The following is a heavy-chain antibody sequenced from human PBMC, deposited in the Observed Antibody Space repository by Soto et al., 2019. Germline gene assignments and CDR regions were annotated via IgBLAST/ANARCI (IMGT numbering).Heavy chain of an antibody. J-gene: IGHJ5*02. Sequence: EVQLLESGGGLVQPGGSLRLSCAASGFTFSSYAMSWVRQAPGKGLEWVSAISGSGGSTYYADSVKGRFTISRDNSKNTLYLQMNRLRAEDTAVYYCAKDPYYGSPKVIVSWFAPWGQGTLVTVSS. D-gene: IGHD3-10*01. V-gene: IGHV3-23*01. CDR3: AKDPYYGSPKVIVSWFAP. CDR2: ISGSGGST. CDR1: GFTFSSYA.